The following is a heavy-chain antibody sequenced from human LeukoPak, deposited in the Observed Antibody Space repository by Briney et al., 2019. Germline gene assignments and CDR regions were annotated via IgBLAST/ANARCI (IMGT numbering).Heavy chain of an antibody. CDR1: GLTFSRYA. CDR2: ISGSGGRT. V-gene: IGHV3-23*01. Sequence: PGGALRLSCAGSGLTFSRYAMSGVRQAPGKGVEGVSDISGSGGRTYYADSVKGGLTIYRESSKKRLYLQMNSLRAEDTAVYYCAKSIGSGSYYGGDYWGQGTLVTVSS. D-gene: IGHD3-22*01. CDR3: AKSIGSGSYYGGDY. J-gene: IGHJ4*02.